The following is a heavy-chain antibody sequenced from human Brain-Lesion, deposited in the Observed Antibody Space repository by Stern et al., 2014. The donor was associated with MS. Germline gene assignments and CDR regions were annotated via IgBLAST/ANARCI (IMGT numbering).Heavy chain of an antibody. D-gene: IGHD1-14*01. J-gene: IGHJ4*02. CDR2: ISWNSGTI. CDR1: GFTFDDYA. Sequence: EVQLEESGGDLVQPGRSLRLSCAAFGFTFDDYAMHWVRHAPGKGLEWVAGISWNSGTIGQADSVKGRFTTSRDNAYSSLYLQMNSLRPEDTALYYCARDITGSSAYFAYWGQGTLVTVSS. CDR3: ARDITGSSAYFAY. V-gene: IGHV3-9*01.